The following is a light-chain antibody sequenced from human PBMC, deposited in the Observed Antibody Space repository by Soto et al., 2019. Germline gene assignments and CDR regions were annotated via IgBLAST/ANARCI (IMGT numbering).Light chain of an antibody. CDR3: QQYANWPPWT. CDR1: QTISRN. CDR2: GAS. J-gene: IGKJ1*01. V-gene: IGKV3-15*01. Sequence: EIVMTQSPATLSVSPGERATLSCRASQTISRNLAWYQQKRGQAPRLLIYGASTRATGIPARFSGSGSGTEFTLTISSLQSEDFAVYYCQQYANWPPWTFGQGTKVEIK.